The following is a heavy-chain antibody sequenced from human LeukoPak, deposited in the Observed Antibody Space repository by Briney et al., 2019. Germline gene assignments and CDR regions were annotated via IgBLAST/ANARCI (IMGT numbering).Heavy chain of an antibody. J-gene: IGHJ4*02. CDR2: ISSSSSYI. Sequence: PGGSLRLSCAASGFTFSSYSMNWVRQAPGKGLEWVSSISSSSSYIYYADSLKGRFTISRDNSKNTLYLQMNSLRAEDTAVYYCAKGRAGNYYYDSSDYWGQGTLVTVSS. D-gene: IGHD3-22*01. CDR3: AKGRAGNYYYDSSDY. CDR1: GFTFSSYS. V-gene: IGHV3-21*04.